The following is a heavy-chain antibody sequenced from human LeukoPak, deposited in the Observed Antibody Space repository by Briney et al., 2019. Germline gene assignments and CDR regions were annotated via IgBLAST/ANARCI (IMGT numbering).Heavy chain of an antibody. CDR3: AKDLTLYGDYQGYMDV. CDR1: GFTFSSSA. CDR2: ISYDGSNK. D-gene: IGHD4-17*01. J-gene: IGHJ6*02. V-gene: IGHV3-30-3*01. Sequence: GGSLRLSCAASGFTFSSSAMHWVRQAPGKGLQWVTVISYDGSNKYYADSVKGRFTISRDNSKNTLYLQMNSLRAEDTAVYYCAKDLTLYGDYQGYMDVWGQGTTVTVSS.